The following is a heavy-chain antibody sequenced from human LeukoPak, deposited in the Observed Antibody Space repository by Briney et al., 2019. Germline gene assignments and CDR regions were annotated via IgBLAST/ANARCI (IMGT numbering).Heavy chain of an antibody. J-gene: IGHJ6*02. Sequence: PGGSLRLSCEAPGFTFSSYAMSWVRQAPGKGLEWVSAISGSGGSTYYADSVKGRFTISRDNAKNSLYLQMSSLRAEDTAVYYCVMDMDVWGQGTTVTVSS. CDR3: VMDMDV. V-gene: IGHV3-23*01. CDR1: GFTFSSYA. CDR2: ISGSGGST.